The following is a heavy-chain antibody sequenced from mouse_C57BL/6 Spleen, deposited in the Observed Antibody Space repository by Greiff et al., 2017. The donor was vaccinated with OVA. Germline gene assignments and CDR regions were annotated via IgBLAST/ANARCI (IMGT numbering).Heavy chain of an antibody. CDR1: GFTFSSYA. J-gene: IGHJ4*01. V-gene: IGHV5-4*03. Sequence: EVMLVESGGGLVKPGGSLKLSCAASGFTFSSYAMSWVRQTPEKRLEWVATISDGGSYTYYPDNVKGRFTISRDNAKNNLYLQMSHLKSEDTAMYYCARCYYYGRSYAMDYWGQGTSVTVSS. D-gene: IGHD1-1*01. CDR3: ARCYYYGRSYAMDY. CDR2: ISDGGSYT.